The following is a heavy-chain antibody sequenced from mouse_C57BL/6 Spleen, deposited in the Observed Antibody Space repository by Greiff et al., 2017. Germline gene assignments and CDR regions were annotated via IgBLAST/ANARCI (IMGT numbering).Heavy chain of an antibody. CDR3: ARWSKGNLFAY. Sequence: VQLQQPGAELVKPGASVKLSCMASGYTFTSYWMHWVKQRPGQGLEWIGMIHPNSGSTNYNEKFKSKATLTVDKSSSTAYMQLSSLTSEDSAVYYCARWSKGNLFAYWGQGTTLTVSS. V-gene: IGHV1-64*01. CDR2: IHPNSGST. D-gene: IGHD2-1*01. J-gene: IGHJ2*01. CDR1: GYTFTSYW.